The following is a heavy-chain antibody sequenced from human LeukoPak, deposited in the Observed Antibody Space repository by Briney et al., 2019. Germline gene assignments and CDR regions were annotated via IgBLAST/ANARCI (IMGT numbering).Heavy chain of an antibody. V-gene: IGHV3-23*01. CDR1: GYTFSGYA. Sequence: GGSLRLSCAASGYTFSGYAMSWVRQAPGKGLEWVSAISGSTGTIYYADSVKGRFTIPRDNSKNTLYLQMKSLRAEDTAVYHCARIKGYFASGNYYGFFDYWGQGTLVTVSS. D-gene: IGHD3-10*01. CDR2: ISGSTGTI. J-gene: IGHJ4*02. CDR3: ARIKGYFASGNYYGFFDY.